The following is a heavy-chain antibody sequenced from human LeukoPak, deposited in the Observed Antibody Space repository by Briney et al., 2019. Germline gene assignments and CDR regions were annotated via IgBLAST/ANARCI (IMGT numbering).Heavy chain of an antibody. CDR1: GGSISSYY. J-gene: IGHJ3*02. Sequence: SETLSLTCTVSGGSISSYYWSWIRQSAGKGLEWIGRIYTSGSTNYNPSLKSRVTMSVDTSKNQFSLKLSSVTAADTAVYYCARERVPATVVNSDAFDIWGQGTMVTVSS. D-gene: IGHD4-23*01. V-gene: IGHV4-4*07. CDR3: ARERVPATVVNSDAFDI. CDR2: IYTSGST.